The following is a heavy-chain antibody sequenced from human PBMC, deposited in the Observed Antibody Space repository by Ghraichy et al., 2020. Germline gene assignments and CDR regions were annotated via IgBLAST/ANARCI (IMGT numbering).Heavy chain of an antibody. CDR3: ARAVSAVNTYRNWFDP. D-gene: IGHD4-17*01. J-gene: IGHJ5*02. CDR1: GGTFSSYA. Sequence: SLKVSCKASGGTFSSYAISWVRQAPGQGLDWMGGIIPIFCTANYAQKFQGRVTITADESTSTAYMELSSLRSEDTAVYYRARAVSAVNTYRNWFDPWGQGTLVTVSS. CDR2: IIPIFCTA. V-gene: IGHV1-69*13.